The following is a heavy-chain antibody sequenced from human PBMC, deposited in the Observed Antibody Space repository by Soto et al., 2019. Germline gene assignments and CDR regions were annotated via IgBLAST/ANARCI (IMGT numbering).Heavy chain of an antibody. CDR2: IYNTGST. Sequence: QVQLKEWGPGLVKPSETLSLTCTVSGGSVSSGSHYWSWIRQPPGKGLEWVGYIYNTGSTNYNPSLQSRVTISVDMSKNQFSLKLRSVTTADTAVYYCARNILHSSSSVYYYYGMDVWGRGTTVTVSS. CDR3: ARNILHSSSSVYYYYGMDV. CDR1: GGSVSSGSHY. J-gene: IGHJ6*02. D-gene: IGHD6-6*01. V-gene: IGHV4-61*01.